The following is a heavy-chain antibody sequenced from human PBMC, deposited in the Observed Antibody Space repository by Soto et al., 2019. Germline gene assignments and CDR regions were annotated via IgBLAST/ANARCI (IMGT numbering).Heavy chain of an antibody. J-gene: IGHJ6*02. CDR2: ISSSSSTI. CDR1: GFTFSSYS. CDR3: AREIVVVVAATPDYYYGMDV. V-gene: IGHV3-48*02. D-gene: IGHD2-15*01. Sequence: GGSLRLSCAASGFTFSSYSMNWVRQAPGKGLEWVSYISSSSSTIYYADSVKGRFTISRDNAKNSLYLQMNSLRDEDTAVYYCAREIVVVVAATPDYYYGMDVWGQGTTVTVSS.